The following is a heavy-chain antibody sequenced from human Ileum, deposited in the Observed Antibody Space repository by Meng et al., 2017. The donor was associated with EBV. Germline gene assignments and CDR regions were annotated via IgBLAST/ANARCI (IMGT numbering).Heavy chain of an antibody. CDR2: ISYDGNIA. J-gene: IGHJ4*02. V-gene: IGHV3-30*18. Sequence: QWQLVESGGGVVQPVRSLRPSCAASGFTFSNYAMHWVRQAPDKGLEWVALISYDGNIAYYADSVKGRFAISRDNSKNTLYLLMNSLRAEDSAVYYCAKERTGFYAELWGQGTLVTVSS. CDR1: GFTFSNYA. CDR3: AKERTGFYAEL. D-gene: IGHD1-26*01.